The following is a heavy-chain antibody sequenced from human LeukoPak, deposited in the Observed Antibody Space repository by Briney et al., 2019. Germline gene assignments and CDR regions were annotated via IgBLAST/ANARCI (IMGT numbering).Heavy chain of an antibody. D-gene: IGHD2-2*01. CDR1: GGPISSGDYY. Sequence: SETLSLTCSVSGGPISSGDYYWTWIRQPPGKGLEWIGYIYYSGSTYYNPSLKSRVIISVDTSKNQFSLKLSSVTAADTAVYFCARVHRSSTSCYRFDPWGQGTLVTVSS. J-gene: IGHJ5*02. CDR2: IYYSGST. V-gene: IGHV4-30-4*08. CDR3: ARVHRSSTSCYRFDP.